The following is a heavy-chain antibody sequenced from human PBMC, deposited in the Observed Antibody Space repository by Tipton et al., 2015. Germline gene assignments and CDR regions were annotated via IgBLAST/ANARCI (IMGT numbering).Heavy chain of an antibody. V-gene: IGHV4-39*07. Sequence: TLSLTCTVSGGSISSSDYYWVWLRQPPGMGLECIGTIDYSGSTYYNPSLKSRVTISVDTSKNQFSLRLSSVTAADTAVYYCACHDYDLLTRDYQTVDYWGQGTVVTVSS. D-gene: IGHD3-9*01. J-gene: IGHJ4*02. CDR3: ACHDYDLLTRDYQTVDY. CDR2: IDYSGST. CDR1: GGSISSSDYY.